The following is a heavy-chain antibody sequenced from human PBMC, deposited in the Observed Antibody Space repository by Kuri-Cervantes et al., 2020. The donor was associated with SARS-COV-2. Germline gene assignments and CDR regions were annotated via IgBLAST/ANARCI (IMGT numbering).Heavy chain of an antibody. Sequence: SVKVSCKASGGTYSSYAISWVRQAPGQGLQWMGRIVPIVGRPDYAPKFQGRVTITADSSTSTAYMELNSLTSDDAGVYYCATSPNWRQGGGRDAFDIWGQGTMVTVSS. V-gene: IGHV1-69*04. CDR3: ATSPNWRQGGGRDAFDI. D-gene: IGHD1-20*01. CDR1: GGTYSSYA. J-gene: IGHJ3*02. CDR2: IVPIVGRP.